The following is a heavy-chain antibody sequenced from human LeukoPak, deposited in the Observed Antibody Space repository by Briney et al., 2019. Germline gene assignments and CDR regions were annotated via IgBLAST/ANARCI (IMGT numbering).Heavy chain of an antibody. V-gene: IGHV4-61*08. D-gene: IGHD2-15*01. J-gene: IGHJ4*02. CDR3: ARGARYCSGGSCLDY. CDR2: IYYSGST. CDR1: GGSISSGVYY. Sequence: SETLSLTCTVSGGSISSGVYYWSWIRQPPGKGLEWIGYIYYSGSTNYNPSLKSRVTISVDTSKNQVSLKLSSVTAADTAVYYCARGARYCSGGSCLDYWGQGTLVTVSS.